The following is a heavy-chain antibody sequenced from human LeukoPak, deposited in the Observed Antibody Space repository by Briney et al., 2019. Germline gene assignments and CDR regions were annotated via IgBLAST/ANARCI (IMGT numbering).Heavy chain of an antibody. D-gene: IGHD4-17*01. J-gene: IGHJ5*02. CDR2: IYSGGQT. CDR3: ARDPGSTVTPIYES. CDR1: GFTVSSNY. V-gene: IGHV3-66*01. Sequence: GGSLRLSCAASGFTVSSNYLTWVRQAPGKGLEWVSVIYSGGQTYYAESVKGRFTISRDNSKNTLYLEMTSLRAEDTAIYYCARDPGSTVTPIYESWGQGTRATVSS.